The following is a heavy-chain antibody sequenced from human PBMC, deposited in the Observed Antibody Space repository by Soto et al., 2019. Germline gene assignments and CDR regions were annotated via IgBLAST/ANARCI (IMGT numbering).Heavy chain of an antibody. CDR1: GFTFSSYG. Sequence: QVQLVESGGGVVQPGRSLRLSCAASGFTFSSYGMHWVRQAPGKGLEWVAVIWYDGSNKYYADSVKGRFTISRDNSKNTLYLQMNSLRAEDTAVYYCAREGQQLAILYKFDYWGQGTLVTVSS. V-gene: IGHV3-33*01. D-gene: IGHD6-6*01. CDR3: AREGQQLAILYKFDY. J-gene: IGHJ4*02. CDR2: IWYDGSNK.